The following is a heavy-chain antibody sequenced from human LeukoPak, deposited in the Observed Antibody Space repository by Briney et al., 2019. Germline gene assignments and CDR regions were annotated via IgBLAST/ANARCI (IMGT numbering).Heavy chain of an antibody. J-gene: IGHJ6*02. V-gene: IGHV4-39*01. CDR1: GVSISSSSYC. CDR3: ATTGGHYDILTGHYYYYYYGMDV. D-gene: IGHD3-9*01. Sequence: SETLSLTCTVSGVSISSSSYCWGWVRQPPGKGLEWIGSIYYSGSTYYNPCLKSRFTISVDTSKTQFSLKLSSVTAADTAVYYCATTGGHYDILTGHYYYYYYGMDVWGQGTTVTVSS. CDR2: IYYSGST.